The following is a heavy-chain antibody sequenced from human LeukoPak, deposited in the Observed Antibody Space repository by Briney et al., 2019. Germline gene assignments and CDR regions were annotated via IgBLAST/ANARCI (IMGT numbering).Heavy chain of an antibody. Sequence: PSETLSLTCAISGDRVSSYIAPWDWTGQRPSPGLDWQGRTYYRSEWYNDYAVSVKSRITINPDTSKNQFSLQLNSVTPEDTAVYYCARDSYGTDFDYWGQGTLVTVSS. CDR2: TYYRSEWYN. CDR3: ARDSYGTDFDY. D-gene: IGHD2-8*02. J-gene: IGHJ4*02. V-gene: IGHV6-1*01. CDR1: GDRVSSYIAP.